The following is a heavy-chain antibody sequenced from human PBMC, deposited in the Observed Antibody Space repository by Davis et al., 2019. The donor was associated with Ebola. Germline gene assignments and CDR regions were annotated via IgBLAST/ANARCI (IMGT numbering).Heavy chain of an antibody. V-gene: IGHV4-34*01. CDR3: TRRSRHDTGWYIDY. CDR1: GGSFSGYY. CDR2: IYYSGST. Sequence: MPGGSLRLSCAVYGGSFSGYYWSWIRQPPGKGLEWIGYIYYSGSTYCNPSLKSRVTMSVDPSKNQFSLKIKSVTAADMGVYYCTRRSRHDTGWYIDYWGHGILVAVSS. D-gene: IGHD6-19*01. J-gene: IGHJ4*01.